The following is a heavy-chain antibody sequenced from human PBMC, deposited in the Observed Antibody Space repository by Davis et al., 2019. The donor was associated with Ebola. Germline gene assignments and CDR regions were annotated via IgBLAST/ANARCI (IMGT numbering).Heavy chain of an antibody. CDR1: GYTFTSYA. CDR3: ARDGYKGVGY. D-gene: IGHD5-24*01. V-gene: IGHV3-64*01. J-gene: IGHJ4*02. CDR2: ISSNGGST. Sequence: GESLKISCAASGYTFTSYAMHWVRQAPGKGLEYVSAISSNGGSTYYANSVKGRFTISRDNSKNTLYLQMGSLRAEDMAVYYCARDGYKGVGYWGQGTLVTVSS.